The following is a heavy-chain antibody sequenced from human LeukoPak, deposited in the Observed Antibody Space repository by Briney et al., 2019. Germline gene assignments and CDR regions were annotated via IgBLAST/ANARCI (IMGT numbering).Heavy chain of an antibody. CDR2: INHSGST. Sequence: KPSETLSLTCAVYGGSFSGYYWSWIRQPPGEGLEWIGEINHSGSTNYNPSLKSRVTISVDTSKNQFSLKLSSVTAADTAVYYCARSVQQLSYFDYWGQGTLVTVS. CDR1: GGSFSGYY. V-gene: IGHV4-34*01. CDR3: ARSVQQLSYFDY. J-gene: IGHJ4*02. D-gene: IGHD6-13*01.